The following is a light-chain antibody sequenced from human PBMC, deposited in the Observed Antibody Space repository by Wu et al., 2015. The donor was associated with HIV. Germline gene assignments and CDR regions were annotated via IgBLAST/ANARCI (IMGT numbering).Light chain of an antibody. CDR1: QSISSSF. CDR3: LQNSNSPLS. J-gene: IGKJ4*01. Sequence: EVVLTQSPTTLSLSPGERATLSCRASQSISSSFLAWYQQRPGQAPGLLIYTTSRRATGIPDRFSGSGSGTDFTLTISRLEPEDFAVYYCLQNSNSPLSFGGGTKVEIK. CDR2: TTS. V-gene: IGKV3-20*01.